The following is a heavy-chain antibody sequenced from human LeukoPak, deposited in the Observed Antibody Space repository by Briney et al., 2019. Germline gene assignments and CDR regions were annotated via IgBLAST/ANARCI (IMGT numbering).Heavy chain of an antibody. CDR1: AFTFSSYS. V-gene: IGHV3-21*01. Sequence: GGSLRLSCAASAFTFSSYSMNWVRQAPGKGLEWVSSISSSSSYIYYADSVKGRFTISRDNAKNSLYLQMNSLRAEDTAVYYCAREEGDETIDYWGQGTLVTVSS. CDR3: AREEGDETIDY. CDR2: ISSSSSYI. D-gene: IGHD2-21*01. J-gene: IGHJ4*02.